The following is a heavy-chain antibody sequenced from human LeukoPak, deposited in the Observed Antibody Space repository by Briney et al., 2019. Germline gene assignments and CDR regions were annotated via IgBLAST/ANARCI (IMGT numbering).Heavy chain of an antibody. CDR3: AREMGIKWIQLQCYFDY. V-gene: IGHV3-33*01. CDR2: IWYDGSNK. CDR1: GFTFSSYG. Sequence: GGSLRLSCAASGFTFSSYGMHWVRQAPGKGLEWVAVIWYDGSNKYYADSVKGRFTISRDNSKNTLYLQMNSLRAEDTAVYYCAREMGIKWIQLQCYFDYWGQGTLVTVSS. D-gene: IGHD5-18*01. J-gene: IGHJ4*02.